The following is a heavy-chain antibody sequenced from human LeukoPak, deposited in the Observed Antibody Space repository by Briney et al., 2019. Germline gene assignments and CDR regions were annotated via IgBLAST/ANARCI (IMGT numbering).Heavy chain of an antibody. CDR1: GGFISSSSYY. V-gene: IGHV4-39*07. D-gene: IGHD1-26*01. CDR3: ARDRVGGSFIDY. Sequence: PSETLSRTCTGSGGFISSSSYYWRWIRQPPGKGLEWIGSIYYSGSTYYNPSLKSRVTISVDTSKNQFSLKLSSVTAADTAVYYCARDRVGGSFIDYWGQGTLVTVSS. J-gene: IGHJ4*02. CDR2: IYYSGST.